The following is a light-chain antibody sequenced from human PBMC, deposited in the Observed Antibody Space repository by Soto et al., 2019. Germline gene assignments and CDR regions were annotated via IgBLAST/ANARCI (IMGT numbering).Light chain of an antibody. V-gene: IGKV3D-20*02. CDR1: QSVNNNY. CDR2: DTF. J-gene: IGKJ4*01. CDR3: QRYNNWPLT. Sequence: EIVLMQSPGTLSLSPGEGATLSCRASQSVNNNYLAWYQQKPGQAPTVLIFDTFRRATGVPDRFSGSGSGTDFTLTISRLEPEDFAVYYCQRYNNWPLTFGGGTKVESK.